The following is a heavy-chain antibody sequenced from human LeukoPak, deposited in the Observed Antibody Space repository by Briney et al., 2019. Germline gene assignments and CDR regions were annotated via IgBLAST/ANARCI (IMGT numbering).Heavy chain of an antibody. Sequence: GGSLRLSCTASGFTFGDYAMSWVRQAPGKGLEWVGFIRSKAYGGTTEYAASVKGRFTISRDDSKSIAYLQMNSLKTEDTAVYYCTKPDDFWSGYRLYYYYMDVWGKGTTVTVSS. D-gene: IGHD3-3*01. CDR1: GFTFGDYA. V-gene: IGHV3-49*04. CDR2: IRSKAYGGTT. CDR3: TKPDDFWSGYRLYYYYMDV. J-gene: IGHJ6*03.